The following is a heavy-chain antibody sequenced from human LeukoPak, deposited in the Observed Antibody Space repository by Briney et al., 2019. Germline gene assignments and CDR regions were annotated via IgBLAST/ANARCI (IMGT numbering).Heavy chain of an antibody. CDR3: ARAQYSSGHRSFDF. CDR2: SRNKANSYTT. CDR1: GFTFSEDY. Sequence: GGCLRLSCAASGFTFSEDYMDGGRQAPGKGVERVGRSRNKANSYTTEYAASVKGKFTVSRDDSKNSLSLQMNSLKIEDTAVYYCARAQYSSGHRSFDFWGRGTLVTVSS. J-gene: IGHJ2*01. V-gene: IGHV3-72*01. D-gene: IGHD6-19*01.